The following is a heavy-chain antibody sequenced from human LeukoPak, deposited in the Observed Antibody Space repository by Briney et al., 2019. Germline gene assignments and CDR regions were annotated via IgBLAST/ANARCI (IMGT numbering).Heavy chain of an antibody. V-gene: IGHV1-69*04. CDR2: IIPILGIA. CDR1: GGTFSSYA. CDR3: ARSNYYDSSGLDY. D-gene: IGHD3-22*01. J-gene: IGHJ4*02. Sequence: SVKVSCKASGGTFSSYAISWVRQAPGQGLEWMGRIIPILGIANYAQKFQGRVTITADKSTSTAYMELSSLRSEDTAVYYCARSNYYDSSGLDYWGQGTLVTVSS.